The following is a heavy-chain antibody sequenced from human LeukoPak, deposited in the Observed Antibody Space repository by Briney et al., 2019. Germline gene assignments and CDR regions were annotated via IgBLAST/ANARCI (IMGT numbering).Heavy chain of an antibody. CDR1: GYTFTSYA. J-gene: IGHJ4*02. CDR3: ARPKAMYSSSWLGY. Sequence: GASVKVSCKASGYTFTSYAMHWVRQAPGQRLEWMGGINAGNGNTKYSQKFQGRVTITRDTSASTAYMELSSLRSEDTAVYYCARPKAMYSSSWLGYWGQGTLVTVSS. V-gene: IGHV1-3*01. D-gene: IGHD6-13*01. CDR2: INAGNGNT.